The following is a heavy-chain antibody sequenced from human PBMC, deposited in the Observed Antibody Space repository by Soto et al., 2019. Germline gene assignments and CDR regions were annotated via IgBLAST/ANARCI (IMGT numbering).Heavy chain of an antibody. J-gene: IGHJ4*02. CDR2: FDPEEGET. CDR3: ATKYSSSWYRVRYFDY. D-gene: IGHD6-13*01. CDR1: GYTLTELS. V-gene: IGHV1-24*01. Sequence: QVQLVQSGAEVKKPGASVKVSCKVSGYTLTELSMHWVRQAPGKGLEWMGGFDPEEGETIYAQKFQGRVTMTEDTSTDTAYMELSSLRSEDTAVYYCATKYSSSWYRVRYFDYWGQGTLVTVSS.